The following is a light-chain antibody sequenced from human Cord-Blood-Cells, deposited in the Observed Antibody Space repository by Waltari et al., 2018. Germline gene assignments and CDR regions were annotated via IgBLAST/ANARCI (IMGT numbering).Light chain of an antibody. Sequence: IKMTHSLSTLSASVGTRFTITCRASQSISSWLAWYQQKPGKAPKLLIYDASSLESGVPSRFSGSGSGTEFTLTISSLQPDDFATYYCQQYNSYLYTFGQGTKLEIK. J-gene: IGKJ2*01. V-gene: IGKV1-5*01. CDR3: QQYNSYLYT. CDR2: DAS. CDR1: QSISSW.